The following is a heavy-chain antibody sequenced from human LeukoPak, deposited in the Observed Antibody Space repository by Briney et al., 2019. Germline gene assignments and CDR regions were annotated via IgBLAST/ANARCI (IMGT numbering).Heavy chain of an antibody. V-gene: IGHV4-34*01. Sequence: SETLSLTCAVYGGSFSGYYWSWIRQPPGKGLEWIGEINHSGSTNYNPSLKSRVTITGDTSKNQFSLKLSSVTAADTAVYFCARVGYSYVINDWSRTGLGAYPTKYYYHMDVWGKGTTVTVSS. CDR3: ARVGYSYVINDWSRTGLGAYPTKYYYHMDV. D-gene: IGHD5-18*01. CDR2: INHSGST. CDR1: GGSFSGYY. J-gene: IGHJ6*03.